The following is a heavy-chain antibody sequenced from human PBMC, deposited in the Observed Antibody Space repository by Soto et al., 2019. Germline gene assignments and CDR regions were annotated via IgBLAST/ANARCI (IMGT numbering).Heavy chain of an antibody. V-gene: IGHV1-69*13. CDR3: ARSGYCSGGSCYGWFDP. J-gene: IGHJ5*02. CDR2: IIPIFGTA. Sequence: ASVKVSCKASGGTFSSYAISWVRQAPGQGLEWMGGIIPIFGTANYAQKFQGRVTITADESTSTAYMELSSLRSEDTAVYYCARSGYCSGGSCYGWFDPWGQGTLVTVSS. CDR1: GGTFSSYA. D-gene: IGHD2-15*01.